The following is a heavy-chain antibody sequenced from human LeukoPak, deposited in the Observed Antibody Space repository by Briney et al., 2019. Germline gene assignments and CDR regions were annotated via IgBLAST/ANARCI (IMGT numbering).Heavy chain of an antibody. CDR1: GYTLTELS. Sequence: GASVKVSCKVSGYTLTELSMHWVRQAPGKGLEWMGGFDPEDGETIYAQKFQGRVTMTEDTSTDTAYMELSSLRSEDTAVYYCATDSGWYSSSPLFDYWGQGTLVTVSS. CDR2: FDPEDGET. CDR3: ATDSGWYSSSPLFDY. V-gene: IGHV1-24*01. J-gene: IGHJ4*02. D-gene: IGHD6-6*01.